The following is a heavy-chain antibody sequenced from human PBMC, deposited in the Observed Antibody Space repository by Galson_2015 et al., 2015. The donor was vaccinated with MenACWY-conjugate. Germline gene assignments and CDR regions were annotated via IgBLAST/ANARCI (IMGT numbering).Heavy chain of an antibody. CDR3: ARRTPELNWFDL. J-gene: IGHJ6*02. V-gene: IGHV4-39*01. Sequence: GRTFYNPFLMSRVSISVDMSKSQYSLKLTSVTAADTAVYFCARRTPELNWFDLWGQGTTVIVSS. D-gene: IGHD3-10*01. CDR2: GRT.